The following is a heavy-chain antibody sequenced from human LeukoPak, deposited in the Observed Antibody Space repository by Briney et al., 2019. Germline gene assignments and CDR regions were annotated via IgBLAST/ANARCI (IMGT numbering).Heavy chain of an antibody. CDR1: GGSISRSSYY. D-gene: IGHD5-18*01. Sequence: PSETLSLTCTVSGGSISRSSYYWGWVRQPPGKGLEWIGTIYYSGSTYYNPSLKSRVTISVDTSKNQFSLKLSSVTAADTAVYYCARARYSYAWHWFDPWGQGTLVTVSS. V-gene: IGHV4-39*07. J-gene: IGHJ5*02. CDR3: ARARYSYAWHWFDP. CDR2: IYYSGST.